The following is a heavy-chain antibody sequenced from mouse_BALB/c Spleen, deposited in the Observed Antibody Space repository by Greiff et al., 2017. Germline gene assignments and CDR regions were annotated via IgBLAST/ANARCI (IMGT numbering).Heavy chain of an antibody. Sequence: VQLQQSGAELVKPGASVKLSCTASGFNIKDTYMHWVKQRPEQGLEWIGRIDPANGNTKYDPKFQGKATITADTSSNPAYLQLSSLTSEDTAVYYCARGLQRLPFDYWGQGTTLTVSA. J-gene: IGHJ2*01. V-gene: IGHV14-3*02. CDR3: ARGLQRLPFDY. CDR1: GFNIKDTY. D-gene: IGHD1-2*01. CDR2: IDPANGNT.